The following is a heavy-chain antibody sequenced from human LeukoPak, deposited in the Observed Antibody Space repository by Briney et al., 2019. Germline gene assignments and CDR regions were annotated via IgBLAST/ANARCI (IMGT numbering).Heavy chain of an antibody. CDR3: AKGLRRLSDAFDI. J-gene: IGHJ3*02. CDR2: ISWNSGSI. D-gene: IGHD3-3*01. CDR1: GFTFSNYA. Sequence: GGSLRLSCAASGFTFSNYAMHWVRQAPGKGLEWVSGISWNSGSIGYADSVKGRFTISRDNAKNSLYLQMNSLRAEDTALYYCAKGLRRLSDAFDIWGQGTMVTVSS. V-gene: IGHV3-9*01.